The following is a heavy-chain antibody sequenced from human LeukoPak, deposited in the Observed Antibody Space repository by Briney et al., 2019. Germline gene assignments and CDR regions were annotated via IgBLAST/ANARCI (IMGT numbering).Heavy chain of an antibody. V-gene: IGHV4-59*01. J-gene: IGHJ6*02. CDR1: GGSIGTNY. CDR3: ARDPSHVIEAYCGGDCYWRYYYYGMDV. CDR2: SSYSGSS. Sequence: PSETLSLTCSVSGGSIGTNYWSWIRQVPGKGLEWIGYSSYSGSSNYNPSLKSRVTISVDTSKTQFSLYLNSVTAADTAVYYCARDPSHVIEAYCGGDCYWRYYYYGMDVWGQGTTVTVSS. D-gene: IGHD2-21*02.